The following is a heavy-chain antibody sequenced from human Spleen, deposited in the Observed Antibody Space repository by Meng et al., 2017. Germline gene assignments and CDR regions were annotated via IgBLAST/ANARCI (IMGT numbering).Heavy chain of an antibody. CDR3: ARDQAEDIVVVPAALDGNWLDP. CDR2: INPNSGGT. V-gene: IGHV1-2*06. D-gene: IGHD2-2*01. CDR1: GYTFTGYY. J-gene: IGHJ5*02. Sequence: ASAKVSCKASGYTFTGYYIHWVRQAPGQGLEWMGRINPNSGGTNYAQKFQGRVTMTRDTSISTAYMELSRLRSDDTAVYYCARDQAEDIVVVPAALDGNWLDPWGQGTLVTVSS.